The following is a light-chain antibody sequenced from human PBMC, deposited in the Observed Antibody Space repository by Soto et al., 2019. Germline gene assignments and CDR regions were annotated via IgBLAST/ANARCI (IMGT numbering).Light chain of an antibody. CDR2: DVS. Sequence: QSVLTQPASVSGSPGQSITISCTGTSSDVGGYNSVSWYQQHPGTAPKLMIYDVSHRPSGVSNRFSGSKSDNTASLTISGLQAEDEADYYCTSYASSSPYVFGTGTKLTVL. V-gene: IGLV2-14*01. CDR1: SSDVGGYNS. CDR3: TSYASSSPYV. J-gene: IGLJ1*01.